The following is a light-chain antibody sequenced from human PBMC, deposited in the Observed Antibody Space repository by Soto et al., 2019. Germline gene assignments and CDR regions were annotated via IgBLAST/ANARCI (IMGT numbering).Light chain of an antibody. CDR1: RSLSSN. V-gene: IGKV3D-15*01. J-gene: IGKJ5*01. CDR3: MQDNHWPPTDWASSSIT. CDR2: GAS. Sequence: MTQAPARRSIYPKSGVQVSCIASRSLSSNLAWYQQNPGQAPRLLIYGASTRATGIPARFSGSVSRQEFTFAISLLQSEYFAAYHPMQDNHWPPTDWASSSITFRQGTRLEI.